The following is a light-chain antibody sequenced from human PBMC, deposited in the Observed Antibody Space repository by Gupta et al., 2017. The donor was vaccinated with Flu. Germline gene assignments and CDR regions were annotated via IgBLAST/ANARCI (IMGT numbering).Light chain of an antibody. Sequence: TSSDVGDYNYVSWYQQHPGKAPKLMIYEVSNRPSGVSNRFSGSKSGNTASLTISGLQAEDEADYYCTSYVSSATLVFGGGTKLTVL. CDR3: TSYVSSATLV. CDR1: SSDVGDYNY. J-gene: IGLJ2*01. V-gene: IGLV2-14*01. CDR2: EVS.